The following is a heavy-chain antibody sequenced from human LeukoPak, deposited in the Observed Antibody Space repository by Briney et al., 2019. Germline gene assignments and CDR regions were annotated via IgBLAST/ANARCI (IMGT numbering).Heavy chain of an antibody. CDR3: ARGTSHLYDYSNYLAYGMGV. J-gene: IGHJ6*02. CDR1: GGSISSGGYY. Sequence: SQTLSLTCAVSGGSISSGGYYWSWIRQHPGKGLEWIGYIYYSGSTYYNPSLKSRVTISVDTSKNQFSLKLSSVTAADTAVYYCARGTSHLYDYSNYLAYGMGVWGQGTTVTVSS. V-gene: IGHV4-31*11. CDR2: IYYSGST. D-gene: IGHD4-11*01.